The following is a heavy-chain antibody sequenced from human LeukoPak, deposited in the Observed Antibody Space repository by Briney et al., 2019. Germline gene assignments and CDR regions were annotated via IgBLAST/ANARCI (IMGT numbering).Heavy chain of an antibody. D-gene: IGHD3-16*01. V-gene: IGHV1-69*04. CDR3: AREGRLRFFDY. Sequence: ASVKVSCKASGGTFSSYAISWVRQAPGQGLEWMGRIIPILGIANYAQKFQGRVTITADKSTSTAYMELSSLRSEDTAVYYCAREGRLRFFDYWGQGTLVTVSS. CDR2: IIPILGIA. CDR1: GGTFSSYA. J-gene: IGHJ4*02.